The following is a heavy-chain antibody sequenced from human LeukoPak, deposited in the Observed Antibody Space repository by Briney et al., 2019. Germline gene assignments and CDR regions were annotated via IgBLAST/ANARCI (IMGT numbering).Heavy chain of an antibody. V-gene: IGHV1-18*01. CDR3: ASAVDYYDSSGYDY. CDR2: ISAYNGNT. CDR1: GYAFTSYG. D-gene: IGHD3-22*01. Sequence: ASVKVSCKASGYAFTSYGISWVRQAPGQGLEWMGWISAYNGNTNYAQKLQGRVTMTTDTSTSTAYMELRSLRSDDTAVYYCASAVDYYDSSGYDYWGQGTLVTVSS. J-gene: IGHJ4*02.